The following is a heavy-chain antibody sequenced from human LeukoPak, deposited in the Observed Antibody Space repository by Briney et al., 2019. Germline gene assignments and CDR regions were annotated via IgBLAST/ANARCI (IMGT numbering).Heavy chain of an antibody. Sequence: PSETLSLTCAVYGGSFSGYYWSWIRQPPGKGLEWIGEINHSGSTNYNPSLKSRVTIPVDTSKNQLSLKLSSVTAADTAVYYCARDRGDDFWSGYYYAFDIWGQGTMVTVSS. V-gene: IGHV4-34*01. D-gene: IGHD3-3*01. J-gene: IGHJ3*02. CDR3: ARDRGDDFWSGYYYAFDI. CDR2: INHSGST. CDR1: GGSFSGYY.